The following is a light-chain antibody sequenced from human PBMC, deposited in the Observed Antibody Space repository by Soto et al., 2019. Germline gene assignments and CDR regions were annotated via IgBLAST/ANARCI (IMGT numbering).Light chain of an antibody. V-gene: IGLV2-14*01. J-gene: IGLJ1*01. CDR1: SSDIGFYNY. CDR3: CSYTSSSTLYV. Sequence: QSALTQPASVSGSTGQSITISCTGTSSDIGFYNYVSWYQQYPGKAPKVVIYEVKNRPSGVSNRFSGSKSGNTASLTISGLQADDEADYYCCSYTSSSTLYVFGTGTKITVL. CDR2: EVK.